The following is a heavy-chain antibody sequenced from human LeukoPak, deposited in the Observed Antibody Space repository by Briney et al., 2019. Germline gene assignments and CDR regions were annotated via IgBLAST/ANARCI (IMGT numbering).Heavy chain of an antibody. D-gene: IGHD1-26*01. J-gene: IGHJ4*02. Sequence: GGSLRLSCAASGFTVSSNYMSWLRQAPGKGLEWVSVIYSGGSTYYADSVKGRFTISRDNSKNTLYLQMNSLRAEDTAVYYCASYSGSYPRGEYWGQGTLVTVSS. CDR1: GFTVSSNY. V-gene: IGHV3-53*01. CDR2: IYSGGST. CDR3: ASYSGSYPRGEY.